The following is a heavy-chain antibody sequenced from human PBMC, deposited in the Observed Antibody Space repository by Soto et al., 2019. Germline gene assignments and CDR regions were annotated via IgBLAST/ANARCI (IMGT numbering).Heavy chain of an antibody. CDR2: FDPEDGET. J-gene: IGHJ3*02. V-gene: IGHV1-24*01. CDR1: GYTLTELS. D-gene: IGHD6-13*01. Sequence: ASVKVSCKVSGYTLTELSMHWVRQAPGKGLEWKGGFDPEDGETIYAQKFQGRVTMTEDTSTDTAYMELSSLRSEDTVVYYCATVGLAAAGRDAFDIWGQGTMVTVSS. CDR3: ATVGLAAAGRDAFDI.